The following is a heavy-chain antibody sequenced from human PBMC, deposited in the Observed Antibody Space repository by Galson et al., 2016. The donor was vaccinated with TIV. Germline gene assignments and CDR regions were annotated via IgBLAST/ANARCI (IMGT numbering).Heavy chain of an antibody. V-gene: IGHV4-59*08. CDR3: ARQSGYGTSWFPYYFDY. Sequence: ETLSLTCFVSGGSLYSYYWSWIRQPPGKGLEWIGYFYYSGDTNHNPSLKSRVTISRDTSKNQFSLKLNSATASDTAVYYCARQSGYGTSWFPYYFDYWGQGTLVTVSS. J-gene: IGHJ4*02. CDR2: FYYSGDT. D-gene: IGHD6-13*01. CDR1: GGSLYSYY.